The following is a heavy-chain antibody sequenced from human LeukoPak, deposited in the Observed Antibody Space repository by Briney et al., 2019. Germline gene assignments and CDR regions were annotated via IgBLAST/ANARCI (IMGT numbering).Heavy chain of an antibody. CDR1: GFTFRSYW. Sequence: GGSLRLSCAASGFTFRSYWMHWVRQAPGKGLVWVSRINSDGTATTYADSVKGRFSASRDNAKNTLYLQMGSLRAEDMAVYYCARSPPYYDFWRGTNYLDYWGQGTLVTVSS. V-gene: IGHV3-74*01. J-gene: IGHJ4*02. D-gene: IGHD3-3*01. CDR2: INSDGTAT. CDR3: ARSPPYYDFWRGTNYLDY.